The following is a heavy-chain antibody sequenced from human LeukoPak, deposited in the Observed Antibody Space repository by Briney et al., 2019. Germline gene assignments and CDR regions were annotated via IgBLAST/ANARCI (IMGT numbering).Heavy chain of an antibody. CDR2: IYYSTNT. CDR3: ARAPKPGYGGIYFFNC. CDR1: GGSISTYY. J-gene: IGHJ4*02. V-gene: IGHV4-59*08. D-gene: IGHD1-26*01. Sequence: PSETLSLTCTVSGGSISTYYWNWIRQPPGKGLEWIGYIYYSTNTNYNPSLKSRVSISVDTSKNQFSLKLSSVTATDTAGYYCARAPKPGYGGIYFFNCWGKGALVTVS.